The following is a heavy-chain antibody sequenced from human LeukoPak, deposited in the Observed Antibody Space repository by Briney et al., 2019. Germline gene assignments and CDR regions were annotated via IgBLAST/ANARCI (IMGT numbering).Heavy chain of an antibody. CDR1: GYTFTSYG. V-gene: IGHV1-2*02. CDR2: INTNSGGT. Sequence: GASVKVSCKASGYTFTSYGISWVRQAPGQGLEWMGWINTNSGGTYYAQNFQGRVTMTRATSITTAYMELSSLRSDDTAVYYCARGHRSGQMYYFDYWGQGTVVTVSS. J-gene: IGHJ4*02. D-gene: IGHD6-19*01. CDR3: ARGHRSGQMYYFDY.